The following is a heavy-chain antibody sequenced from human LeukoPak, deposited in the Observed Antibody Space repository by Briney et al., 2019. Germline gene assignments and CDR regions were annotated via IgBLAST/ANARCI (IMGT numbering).Heavy chain of an antibody. CDR2: IIPIFGIA. CDR1: GFTFTTDH. CDR3: ARDTRFLESEPGGPNWFDP. D-gene: IGHD3-3*01. J-gene: IGHJ5*02. Sequence: GASMKVSCKASGFTFTTDHMHWVRQAPGQGLEWMGRIIPIFGIANYAQKFQGRVTITADKSTSTAYMELSSLRSEDTAVYYCARDTRFLESEPGGPNWFDPWGQGTLVTVSS. V-gene: IGHV1-69*04.